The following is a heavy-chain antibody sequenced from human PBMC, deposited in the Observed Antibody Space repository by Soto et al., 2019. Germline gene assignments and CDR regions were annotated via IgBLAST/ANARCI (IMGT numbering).Heavy chain of an antibody. D-gene: IGHD3-10*01. J-gene: IGHJ5*02. CDR3: ARDSYGSGRYRNWFDP. CDR2: LYYSGST. CDR1: GGSISSGGYY. V-gene: IGHV4-31*03. Sequence: QVQLQESGPGLVKPSQTLSLTCTVSGGSISSGGYYWSWIRQHPGKGLEWIGYLYYSGSTYYNPSLKSRVTISVDTSKNQFSLKLSSVTAADTAVYYCARDSYGSGRYRNWFDPWGQGTLVTVSS.